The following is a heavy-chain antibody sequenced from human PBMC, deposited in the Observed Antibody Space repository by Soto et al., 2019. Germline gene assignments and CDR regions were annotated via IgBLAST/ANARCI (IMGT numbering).Heavy chain of an antibody. J-gene: IGHJ4*02. CDR1: GGSISSYY. Sequence: QVQLQESGPGLVKPSETLSLTCTVSGGSISSYYWSWLRQPPGKGLEWIGYIYYSGSSNYNPSLKSRVTISADTSKNPLSLKLSSVTAADTAVYYCARDRAYSSGWLDYWGQRTLVTVSS. CDR2: IYYSGSS. V-gene: IGHV4-59*01. D-gene: IGHD6-19*01. CDR3: ARDRAYSSGWLDY.